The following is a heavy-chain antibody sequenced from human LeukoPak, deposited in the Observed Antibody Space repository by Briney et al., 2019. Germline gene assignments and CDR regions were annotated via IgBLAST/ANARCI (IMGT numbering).Heavy chain of an antibody. V-gene: IGHV3-23*01. D-gene: IGHD4-23*01. Sequence: GGSLRLSCAASGFTFSSYAMSWVRQAPGKGLEWVSTIKRSGGGTYYADSVRGRFTISRDSSEDTLYLQMNSLRAEDTAVYYCAKAVGSLDPFDIWGQGTMVTVSS. CDR3: AKAVGSLDPFDI. J-gene: IGHJ3*02. CDR1: GFTFSSYA. CDR2: IKRSGGGT.